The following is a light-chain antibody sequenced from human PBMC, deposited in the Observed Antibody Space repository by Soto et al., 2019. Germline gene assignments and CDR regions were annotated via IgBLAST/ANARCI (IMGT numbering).Light chain of an antibody. CDR2: KAS. CDR3: QHYNSYSEA. J-gene: IGKJ1*01. CDR1: QTISSW. Sequence: DMEMTQSPSTLSASVGDTFTITCRASQTISSWLAWYQQKPGKAPKLLIYKASTLKSGVPSRFSGSGSGTEFTLTISSLQPDDFATYYCQHYNSYSEAFGQGTKVDIK. V-gene: IGKV1-5*03.